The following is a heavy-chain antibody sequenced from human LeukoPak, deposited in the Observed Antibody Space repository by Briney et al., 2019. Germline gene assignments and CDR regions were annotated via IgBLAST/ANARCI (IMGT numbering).Heavy chain of an antibody. J-gene: IGHJ4*02. D-gene: IGHD6-19*01. CDR1: GFTFSSYS. CDR3: ARVEAVAGPEDY. V-gene: IGHV3-21*01. Sequence: GGSLRLSCAASGFTFSSYSMNWVRQAPGKGLEWVSSISSSSSYIYYADSVKGRFTISRDNAKNSLYLQMNSLRAEDTAVYYCARVEAVAGPEDYWGQGTLVTASS. CDR2: ISSSSSYI.